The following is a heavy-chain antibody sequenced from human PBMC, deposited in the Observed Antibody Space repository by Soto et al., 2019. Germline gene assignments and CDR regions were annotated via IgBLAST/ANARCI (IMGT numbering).Heavy chain of an antibody. CDR2: ISFDGRNK. Sequence: QVQLVESGGGVVHPGRSLRLSCVASGFTFSTYAMHWVRQAPGKGLAWVAVISFDGRNKFYADSVKGRFTISRDNSKTTVFLQMKSLRTEDTGVYYCARVLPVLPSSMPGCFDYWGQGALVTVSS. J-gene: IGHJ4*02. D-gene: IGHD2-2*01. CDR1: GFTFSTYA. CDR3: ARVLPVLPSSMPGCFDY. V-gene: IGHV3-30*04.